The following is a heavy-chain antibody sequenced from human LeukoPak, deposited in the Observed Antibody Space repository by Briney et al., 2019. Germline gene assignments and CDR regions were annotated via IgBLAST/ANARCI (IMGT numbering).Heavy chain of an antibody. Sequence: SETLSLTCTVSGGSISSSSYYWDWIRQPPGKGLEWIVSIYYSGSTYYNPSLKSRVTISVDTSKNQFSLKLNSVTAADTAVYYCAKHSRSGYSAYENAFDIWGQGTMVTVSS. CDR2: IYYSGST. CDR1: GGSISSSSYY. V-gene: IGHV4-39*01. CDR3: AKHSRSGYSAYENAFDI. D-gene: IGHD5-12*01. J-gene: IGHJ3*02.